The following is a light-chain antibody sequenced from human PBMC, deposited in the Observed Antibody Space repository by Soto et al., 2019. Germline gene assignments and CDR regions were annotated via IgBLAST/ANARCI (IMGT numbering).Light chain of an antibody. Sequence: QSALTQPRSVSGSPGQTVTISCTGTNCDVGGYNYVSWYQQHPGKAPKLMIYDVSKRPSGVPDRFSGSKSGNTASLTISGLQAEDEADYYCCSYAGSYTPWVFGGGTKLTVL. V-gene: IGLV2-11*01. CDR1: NCDVGGYNY. CDR2: DVS. CDR3: CSYAGSYTPWV. J-gene: IGLJ3*02.